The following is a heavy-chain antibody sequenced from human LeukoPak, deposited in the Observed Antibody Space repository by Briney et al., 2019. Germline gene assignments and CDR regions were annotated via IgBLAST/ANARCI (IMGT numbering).Heavy chain of an antibody. CDR3: ARVGAVAAIPYYYYYIDV. Sequence: PWETLSLTCTVSGGTISSYYWSWIRQPPGKGLEWIGRIYTSGSNNYNPSLKSRVTISVDTSENKSALKLISMTAADTALYYCARVGAVAAIPYYYYYIDVWGKGTTVTVSS. J-gene: IGHJ6*03. CDR2: IYTSGSN. D-gene: IGHD6-19*01. V-gene: IGHV4-4*07. CDR1: GGTISSYY.